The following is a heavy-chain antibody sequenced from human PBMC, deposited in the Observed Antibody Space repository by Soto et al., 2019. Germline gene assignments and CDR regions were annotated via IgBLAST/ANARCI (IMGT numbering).Heavy chain of an antibody. Sequence: EVQLVESGGGLVKPGGSLRLSCAASGFTFSSYSVNWVRQAPGKGLEWVSSISSSSSYIYYADSVKGRFTISRDNAKNSLYLQMNSLRAEDTAVYYCARELIAAAGTCFDYWGQGTLVTVSS. J-gene: IGHJ4*02. CDR3: ARELIAAAGTCFDY. CDR1: GFTFSSYS. D-gene: IGHD6-13*01. V-gene: IGHV3-21*01. CDR2: ISSSSSYI.